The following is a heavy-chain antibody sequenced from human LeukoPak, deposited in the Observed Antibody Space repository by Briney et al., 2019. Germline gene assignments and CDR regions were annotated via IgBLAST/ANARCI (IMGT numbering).Heavy chain of an antibody. CDR3: AKSKTGDYVGWFDP. CDR2: ISGSGGST. V-gene: IGHV3-23*01. J-gene: IGHJ5*02. Sequence: GGSLRLSCAASGFTFSSYAMSWVRQAPAKGLEWVSAISGSGGSTYYADSVKGRFTISRDNPKNTLYLQMNSLRAEDTAVYYCAKSKTGDYVGWFDPWGQGTLVTVSS. D-gene: IGHD4-17*01. CDR1: GFTFSSYA.